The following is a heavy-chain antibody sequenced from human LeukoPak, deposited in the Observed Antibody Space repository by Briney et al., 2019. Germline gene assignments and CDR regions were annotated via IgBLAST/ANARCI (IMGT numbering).Heavy chain of an antibody. D-gene: IGHD2-15*01. J-gene: IGHJ4*02. V-gene: IGHV3-30*18. CDR1: GFTFSSYG. CDR3: AKDTPERDDY. CDR2: ISYDGSNK. Sequence: GGSLRLSCAASGFTFSSYGMHWVRQAPGKGLGWVAVISYDGSNKYYADSVKGRFTISRDNSKNTLFLQMNSLRAEDTAVYYCAKDTPERDDYWGQGTLVTVSS.